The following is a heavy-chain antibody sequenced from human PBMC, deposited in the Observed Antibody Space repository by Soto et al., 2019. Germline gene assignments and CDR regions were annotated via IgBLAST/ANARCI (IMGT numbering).Heavy chain of an antibody. CDR1: GYTFTGRY. CDR2: INPASGGA. Sequence: ASVKVSCKASGYTFTGRYIHWVRQAPGQGLEWMGWINPASGGATYAQKFQGRVSLTRDTSNSIAYMELSSLRSDDTAVYLCARDLGGSSSYLGYWGQGTPVTVSS. J-gene: IGHJ4*02. D-gene: IGHD6-6*01. V-gene: IGHV1-2*02. CDR3: ARDLGGSSSYLGY.